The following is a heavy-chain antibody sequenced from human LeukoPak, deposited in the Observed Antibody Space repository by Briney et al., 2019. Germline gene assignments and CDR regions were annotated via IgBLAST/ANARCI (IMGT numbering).Heavy chain of an antibody. CDR3: ARGPTISETGYFDS. V-gene: IGHV4-34*01. CDR1: GGSFSSYY. CDR2: INRRGDA. Sequence: SETLSLTCAVYGGSFSSYYWSWIRQSPGKGLEWIAEINRRGDANYNASVKSRVTISVDTSKNQFSLKLTSLTAADTAVYFCARGPTISETGYFDSWGQGTLVTVSS. J-gene: IGHJ4*03. D-gene: IGHD1-1*01.